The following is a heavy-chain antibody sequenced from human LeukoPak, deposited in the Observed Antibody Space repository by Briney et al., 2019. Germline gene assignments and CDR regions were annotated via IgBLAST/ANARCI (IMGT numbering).Heavy chain of an antibody. CDR2: IRHDGSNK. V-gene: IGHV3-30*02. CDR3: ARGGYYFGSGDGFDI. D-gene: IGHD3-10*01. J-gene: IGHJ3*02. CDR1: GFTFSIYG. Sequence: RGSLRLSCAASGFTFSIYGIHWVRQAPGRGLEWVAFIRHDGSNKYYADSVKGRFTISRDNAKNSLYLQMNSLRAEDTAVYYCARGGYYFGSGDGFDIWGQGTMVTVSS.